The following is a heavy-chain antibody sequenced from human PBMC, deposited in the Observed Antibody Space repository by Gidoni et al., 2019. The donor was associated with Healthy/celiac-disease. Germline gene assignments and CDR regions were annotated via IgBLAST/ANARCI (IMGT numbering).Heavy chain of an antibody. CDR3: ARDVMWGCSSTSCYGLDY. CDR2: ISYDGSNK. Sequence: QVQLVESGGGVVQPGRSLRLSCAASGFTFSSYAMHWVRQAPGKGLEWVAVISYDGSNKYYADSVKGRFTISRDNSKNTLYLQMNSLRAEDTAVYYCARDVMWGCSSTSCYGLDYWGQGTLVTVSS. J-gene: IGHJ4*02. CDR1: GFTFSSYA. D-gene: IGHD2-2*01. V-gene: IGHV3-30-3*01.